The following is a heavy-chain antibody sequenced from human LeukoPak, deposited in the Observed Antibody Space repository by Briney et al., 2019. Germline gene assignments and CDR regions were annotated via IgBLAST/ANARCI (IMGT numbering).Heavy chain of an antibody. Sequence: ASVKVSCKASGYTFTSYDINWVRQATGQGLEWMGWMNPNSGNTGYAQKFQGRVTITRNTSISTAYMELSSLRSEDTAVYYCARGAQERRFGEFPGAPDYWGQGTLVTVSS. J-gene: IGHJ4*02. V-gene: IGHV1-8*03. D-gene: IGHD3-10*01. CDR2: MNPNSGNT. CDR1: GYTFTSYD. CDR3: ARGAQERRFGEFPGAPDY.